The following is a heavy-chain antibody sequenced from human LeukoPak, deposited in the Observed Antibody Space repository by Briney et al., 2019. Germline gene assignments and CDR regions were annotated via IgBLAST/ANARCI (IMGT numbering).Heavy chain of an antibody. D-gene: IGHD6-13*01. Sequence: ASVKVSCKASRGTFSSYAISWVRQAPGQGLEWMGWINPNSGGTNYAQKFQGRVTMTRDTSISTAYMELSRLRSDDTAVYYCARDPSPQLVYYYYYMDVWGKGTTVTISS. CDR1: RGTFSSYA. V-gene: IGHV1-2*02. J-gene: IGHJ6*03. CDR2: INPNSGGT. CDR3: ARDPSPQLVYYYYYMDV.